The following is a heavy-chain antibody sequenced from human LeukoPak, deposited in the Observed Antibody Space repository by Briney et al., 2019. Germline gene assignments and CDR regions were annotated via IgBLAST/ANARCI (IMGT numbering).Heavy chain of an antibody. D-gene: IGHD5-18*01. Sequence: PGGSLKLSCAASGFTLSDSSLHWVRQAPGKGLVWVSRINSDGSSTSYADSVKGRFTISRDNAKNTLYLQMNSLRAEDTAVYYCGNLDTPMGYWGQGTLVTVSS. V-gene: IGHV3-74*01. CDR2: INSDGSST. J-gene: IGHJ4*02. CDR1: GFTLSDSS. CDR3: GNLDTPMGY.